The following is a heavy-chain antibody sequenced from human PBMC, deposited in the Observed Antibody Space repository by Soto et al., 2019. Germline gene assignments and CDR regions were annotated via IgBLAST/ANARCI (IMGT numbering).Heavy chain of an antibody. D-gene: IGHD2-8*01. Sequence: ASVKVSCKASGYTFTCYYMHWVRQAPGQGLEWMGWINPNSGGTNYAQKFQGWVTMTRDTSISTAYMELSRLRSDDTAVYYCAVATGCTNGVCYPPASSYYIDYWGQGTLVTVSS. CDR2: INPNSGGT. J-gene: IGHJ4*02. CDR3: AVATGCTNGVCYPPASSYYIDY. V-gene: IGHV1-2*04. CDR1: GYTFTCYY.